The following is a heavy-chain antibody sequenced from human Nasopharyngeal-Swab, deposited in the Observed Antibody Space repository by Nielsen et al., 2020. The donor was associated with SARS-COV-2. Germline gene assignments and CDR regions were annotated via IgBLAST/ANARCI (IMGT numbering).Heavy chain of an antibody. V-gene: IGHV1-2*06. CDR3: ARGPFVADHSGYAEPHWYFDL. Sequence: WVRQAPGQGLEWMGRINPNSGGTNYAQKFQGRVTMTRDTSISTAYMELSSLRSEDTAVYYCARGPFVADHSGYAEPHWYFDLWGRGTLVTVSS. J-gene: IGHJ2*01. D-gene: IGHD5-12*01. CDR2: INPNSGGT.